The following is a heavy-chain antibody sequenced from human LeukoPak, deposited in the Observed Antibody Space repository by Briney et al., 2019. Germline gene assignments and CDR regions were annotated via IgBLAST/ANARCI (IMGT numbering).Heavy chain of an antibody. V-gene: IGHV3-21*01. CDR1: GFTFSSYS. Sequence: PGGSLRLSCAASGFTFSSYSMNWVRQAPGKGLEWVSSISSSSSYIYYADSVKGRFTISRDNAKNSLYLQMNSLRAEDTAVYYCARTHCSSTSCYSHNWFDPWGQGTLVTVSS. CDR3: ARTHCSSTSCYSHNWFDP. CDR2: ISSSSSYI. J-gene: IGHJ5*02. D-gene: IGHD2-2*02.